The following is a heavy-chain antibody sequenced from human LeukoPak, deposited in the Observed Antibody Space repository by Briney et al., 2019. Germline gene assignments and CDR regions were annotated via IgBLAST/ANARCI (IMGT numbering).Heavy chain of an antibody. J-gene: IGHJ1*01. CDR2: ISHDSAII. Sequence: GGSLRLSCAASGFTFSRDSMSWVRQAPGKGLEWISYISHDSAIIYYADSVRGRFTISRDNSKNTLYLQMNSLRAEDTAVYYCAKDPSSSWVEYFQHWGQGTLVTVSS. CDR1: GFTFSRDS. CDR3: AKDPSSSWVEYFQH. D-gene: IGHD6-13*01. V-gene: IGHV3-48*01.